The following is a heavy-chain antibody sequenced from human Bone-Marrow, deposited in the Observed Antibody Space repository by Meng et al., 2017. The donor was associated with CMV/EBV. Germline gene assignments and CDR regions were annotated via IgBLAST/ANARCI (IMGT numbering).Heavy chain of an antibody. CDR3: AKDIGSYSSSSYFDY. Sequence: GEALKISCAASGFTFSSYSMNWVRQAPGKGLEWVSSISSSSSYIYYADSVKGRFTISRDNSKNSLYLQMNSLRTEDTALYYCAKDIGSYSSSSYFDYWGQRNLVTVSS. J-gene: IGHJ4*02. CDR1: GFTFSSYS. CDR2: ISSSSSYI. D-gene: IGHD6-6*01. V-gene: IGHV3-21*04.